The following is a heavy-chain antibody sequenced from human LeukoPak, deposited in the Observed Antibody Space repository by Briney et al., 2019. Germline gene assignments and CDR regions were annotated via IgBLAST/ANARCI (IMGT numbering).Heavy chain of an antibody. V-gene: IGHV3-23*01. Sequence: GGSLRLSCAASGFTFSSYAMSWVRQAPGKGLEWVSAISGSGGSTYYADSVKGRFTISGDNSKNTLYLQMNSLRAEDTAVYYCAKEVPSYYDSSGYYYSAHYFDYWGQGTLVTVSS. J-gene: IGHJ4*02. D-gene: IGHD3-22*01. CDR3: AKEVPSYYDSSGYYYSAHYFDY. CDR1: GFTFSSYA. CDR2: ISGSGGST.